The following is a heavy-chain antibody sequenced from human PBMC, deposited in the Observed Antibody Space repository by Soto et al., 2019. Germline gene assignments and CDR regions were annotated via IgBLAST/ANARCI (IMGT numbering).Heavy chain of an antibody. V-gene: IGHV3-23*01. J-gene: IGHJ6*03. D-gene: IGHD2-2*01. CDR3: AKDAEPAAAHYYYKDV. Sequence: GSLRLSCAASGFTFRSYAMSWVRQAPGKGLEWVSAISGSGSSTYYADSVKGRFTISRDNSKNTLYLQMNSLRAEDMAVYYCAKDAEPAAAHYYYKDVRAKGPRSPSP. CDR2: ISGSGSST. CDR1: GFTFRSYA.